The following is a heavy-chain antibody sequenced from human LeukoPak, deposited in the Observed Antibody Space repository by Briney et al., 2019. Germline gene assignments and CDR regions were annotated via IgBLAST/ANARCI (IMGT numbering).Heavy chain of an antibody. D-gene: IGHD3-22*01. CDR3: ARLLYYYDSSGYYLDAFDI. Sequence: GGSLRLSCAASGFTFSSYWMHWVRQAPGKGLVWVSRINSDGSSTSYADSVKGRFTISRDNAKNTLYLQMNRLRAEDTAVYYCARLLYYYDSSGYYLDAFDIWGQGTMVTVSS. V-gene: IGHV3-74*01. J-gene: IGHJ3*02. CDR1: GFTFSSYW. CDR2: INSDGSST.